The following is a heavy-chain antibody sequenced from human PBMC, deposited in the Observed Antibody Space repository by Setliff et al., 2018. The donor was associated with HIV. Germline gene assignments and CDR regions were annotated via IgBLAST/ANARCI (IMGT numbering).Heavy chain of an antibody. J-gene: IGHJ2*01. CDR3: AKVGTYSSTWYFDL. CDR1: GFTFSSYA. Sequence: PGGSLRLSCAASGFTFSSYAMSWVRQAPGKGLEWVSLIYSGGGSTYYADSVKGRFTISRENSKNTLYLQMDSLRAEDTAVYYCAKVGTYSSTWYFDLWGRGTLVTVSS. D-gene: IGHD6-13*01. CDR2: IYSGGGST. V-gene: IGHV3-23*03.